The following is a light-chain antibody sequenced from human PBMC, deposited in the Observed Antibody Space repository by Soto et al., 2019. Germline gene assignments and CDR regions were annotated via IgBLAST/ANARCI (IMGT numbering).Light chain of an antibody. CDR3: QHSANWPLT. J-gene: IGKJ4*01. CDR2: RTS. CDR1: QGIGNT. Sequence: EIVMTQSPATLSVSTGEGATLSCRASQGIGNTLAWYQQKPGQTPRLLIYRTSIRATGVPARFSGSASGTEFTLTITSLQYEDFAVYYCQHSANWPLTFGGGTKIESK. V-gene: IGKV3-15*01.